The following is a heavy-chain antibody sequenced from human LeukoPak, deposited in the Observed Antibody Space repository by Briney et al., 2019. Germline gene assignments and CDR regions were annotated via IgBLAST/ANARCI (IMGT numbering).Heavy chain of an antibody. Sequence: SETLSLTCAVSGGSINSGRYYWGWIRQPPGKGLEWIGNIYYTGSTYYNPSLKSRVTISVDTSKNQFSLKVSSLTATDTALYYCARQPMVLCYYYYYMGVWGKGTTVTVSS. J-gene: IGHJ6*03. D-gene: IGHD4/OR15-4a*01. CDR1: GGSINSGRYY. CDR3: ARQPMVLCYYYYYMGV. CDR2: IYYTGST. V-gene: IGHV4-39*01.